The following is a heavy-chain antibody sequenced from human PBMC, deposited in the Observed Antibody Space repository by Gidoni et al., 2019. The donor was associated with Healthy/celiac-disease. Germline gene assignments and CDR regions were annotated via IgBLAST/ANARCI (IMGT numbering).Heavy chain of an antibody. CDR1: GYSFSSYW. D-gene: IGHD5-12*01. Sequence: ERQRVQAGAEVKKPGEARKISGKGSGYSFSSYWLGWVRPVPGKGLEWIGIIYPGDSDPRYSPSFQGQVTLSADKSISTAYLQWSSLKASDTAMYYCARRGVSEMATIGFRYFDYWGQGTLVTVSS. CDR2: IYPGDSDP. J-gene: IGHJ4*02. CDR3: ARRGVSEMATIGFRYFDY. V-gene: IGHV5-51*01.